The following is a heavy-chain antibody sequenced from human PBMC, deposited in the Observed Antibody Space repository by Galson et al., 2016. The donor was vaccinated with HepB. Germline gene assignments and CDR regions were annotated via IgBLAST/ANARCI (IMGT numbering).Heavy chain of an antibody. D-gene: IGHD1-26*01. CDR3: VGDRRQWVSMGATTRFREGGIDY. J-gene: IGHJ4*02. CDR2: ISGSSSTI. V-gene: IGHV3-48*01. Sequence: SLRLSCAVSGFTFSTYSMNWVRQAPGKGLEWVSYISGSSSTIYYADSVKGRFTISRDNAKNSLFLRMHSLRVEDTAVYYCVGDRRQWVSMGATTRFREGGIDYWGQGTLVTVSS. CDR1: GFTFSTYS.